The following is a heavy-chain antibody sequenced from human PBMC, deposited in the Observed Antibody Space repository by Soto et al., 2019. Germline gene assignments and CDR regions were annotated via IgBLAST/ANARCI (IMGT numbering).Heavy chain of an antibody. CDR1: GYTLSRYV. V-gene: IGHV1-18*01. CDR2: ISAYNGNT. Sequence: APVKVSCKECGYTLSRYVISRGRKANGQGLEWMGWISAYNGNTNYAQKLQGRVTMTTDTSTSTAYMELRSLRSDDTAVYYCARASGSSYWFDPWGQGTLVTVSS. CDR3: ARASGSSYWFDP. D-gene: IGHD1-26*01. J-gene: IGHJ5*02.